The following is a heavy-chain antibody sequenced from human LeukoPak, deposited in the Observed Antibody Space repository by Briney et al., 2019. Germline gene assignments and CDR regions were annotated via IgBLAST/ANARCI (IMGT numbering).Heavy chain of an antibody. CDR2: IKQDESEK. J-gene: IGHJ3*02. V-gene: IGHV3-7*03. CDR3: ARGLAVTARGSFDI. D-gene: IGHD6-19*01. CDR1: GFTFSRYW. Sequence: GGSLRPSCAASGFTFSRYWITWVRQAPGKGLEWVANIKQDESEKYYVDSVKGRFTISRDNAKNSLYLQMNSLRAEDTAVYYCARGLAVTARGSFDIWGQGTMVTVSS.